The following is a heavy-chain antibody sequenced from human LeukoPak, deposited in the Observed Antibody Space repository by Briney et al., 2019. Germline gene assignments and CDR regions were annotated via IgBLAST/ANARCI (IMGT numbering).Heavy chain of an antibody. CDR1: GYSISSGYY. J-gene: IGHJ6*03. D-gene: IGHD1/OR15-1a*01. CDR2: MFHSGST. CDR3: ARELDPTSTNNPHFYYHMDV. V-gene: IGHV4-38-2*02. Sequence: SETLSLTCTVSGYSISSGYYWGWIRQPPGKGLEWIGSMFHSGSTYYNPSLKSRVTMSVDTSKNQFSLNLTSMTPADTAVYYCARELDPTSTNNPHFYYHMDVWGKGTTVTVSS.